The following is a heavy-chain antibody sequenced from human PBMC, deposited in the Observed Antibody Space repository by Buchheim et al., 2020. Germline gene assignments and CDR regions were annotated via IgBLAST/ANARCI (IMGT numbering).Heavy chain of an antibody. J-gene: IGHJ3*02. V-gene: IGHV4-34*01. CDR1: GGSFSGYY. Sequence: QVQLQQWGAGLLKPSETLSLTCAVYGGSFSGYYWSWIRQPPGKGLEWIGEINHSGSTNYNPSLKSRVTISVDTSKNQFSLKLSSVTAADTAVYYCARLRITMIVVVRAEDAFDIWGQGT. D-gene: IGHD3-22*01. CDR2: INHSGST. CDR3: ARLRITMIVVVRAEDAFDI.